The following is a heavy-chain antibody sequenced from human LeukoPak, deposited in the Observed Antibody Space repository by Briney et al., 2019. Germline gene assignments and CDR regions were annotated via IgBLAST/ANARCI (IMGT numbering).Heavy chain of an antibody. J-gene: IGHJ4*02. CDR2: IRYDGSNK. V-gene: IGHV3-30*02. CDR1: GFTFSSYG. D-gene: IGHD6-13*01. CDR3: AKDRYSSSWETFDY. Sequence: GGSLRLSCAASGFTFSSYGMHWVRQAPGKGLEGVAFIRYDGSNKYYADSVKGRFTNSRDNSKNTLYLQMNSLRAEDTAVYYCAKDRYSSSWETFDYWGQGTLVTVSS.